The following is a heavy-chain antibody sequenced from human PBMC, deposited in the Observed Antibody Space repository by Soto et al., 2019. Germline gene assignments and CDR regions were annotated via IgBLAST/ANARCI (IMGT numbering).Heavy chain of an antibody. CDR3: ARGGYGGNPVDY. CDR2: IYHSGST. CDR1: GGSISSSNW. D-gene: IGHD2-15*01. V-gene: IGHV4-4*02. J-gene: IGHJ4*02. Sequence: SETLSLTCAVSGGSISSSNWWSWVRQPPGKGLEWIGEIYHSGSTNYSPSFQGQVTISADKSISTAYLQWRSLKAADNAIYFCARGGYGGNPVDYWGQGTQVTVSS.